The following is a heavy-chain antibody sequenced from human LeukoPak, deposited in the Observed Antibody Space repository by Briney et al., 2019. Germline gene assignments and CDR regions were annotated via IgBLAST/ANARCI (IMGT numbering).Heavy chain of an antibody. V-gene: IGHV3-15*01. D-gene: IGHD2-2*01. CDR1: RFIFSNTW. J-gene: IGHJ6*02. Sequence: PGGSLRLSCAASRFIFSNTWMSWVRQAPGKGLEWVGRIKSETDGGTTDYAAPVKGRFTISRDDSKNTLFLQMNSLKTDDTAVYFCTIRYCTSTRCYSEYGMDVWGQGTTVTVSS. CDR3: TIRYCTSTRCYSEYGMDV. CDR2: IKSETDGGTT.